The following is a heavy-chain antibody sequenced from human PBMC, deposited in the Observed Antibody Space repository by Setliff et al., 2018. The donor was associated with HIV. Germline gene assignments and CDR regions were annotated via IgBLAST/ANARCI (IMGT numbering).Heavy chain of an antibody. CDR1: GGTFSSYA. J-gene: IGHJ4*02. CDR3: ARDAPPGSHYDSSGYYWGDDY. CDR2: IIPIFGTA. V-gene: IGHV1-69*13. Sequence: GASVKVSCKASGGTFSSYAISWVRQAPGQGLEWMGGIIPIFGTANYAQKFQGRVTITADESTSTAYMELSSLRSEDTAVYYCARDAPPGSHYDSSGYYWGDDYWGQGTLVTVSS. D-gene: IGHD3-22*01.